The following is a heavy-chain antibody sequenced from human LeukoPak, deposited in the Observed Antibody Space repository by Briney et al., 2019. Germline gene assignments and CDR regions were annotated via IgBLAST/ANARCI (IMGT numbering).Heavy chain of an antibody. CDR2: VNPKSGAT. V-gene: IGHV1-2*02. Sequence: GASVKVSCKTSGYTFTDYYLHWLRQAPGQGLEWMGWVNPKSGATNYAQRFQGRVTMTWQTSISTGNMELSSLRSDDTAVYYCARDLGSTTKVVDSWGQGTLVTVSS. CDR3: ARDLGSTTKVVDS. J-gene: IGHJ4*02. CDR1: GYTFTDYY. D-gene: IGHD2-15*01.